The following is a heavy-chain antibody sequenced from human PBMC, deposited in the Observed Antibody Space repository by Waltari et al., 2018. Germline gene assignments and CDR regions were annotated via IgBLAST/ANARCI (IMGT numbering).Heavy chain of an antibody. CDR1: GFTFSSYW. CDR3: AREGAVAPTIDY. V-gene: IGHV3-7*01. CDR2: IKQDGSGK. J-gene: IGHJ4*02. D-gene: IGHD6-19*01. Sequence: EVQLVESGGGLVQPGGSLRLSCAASGFTFSSYWMSWVRQAPGKGLEWVANIKQDGSGKDYGDSVKGRFTISRDNAKNSLYLQMNSLRAEDTAVYYCAREGAVAPTIDYWGQGTLVTVSS.